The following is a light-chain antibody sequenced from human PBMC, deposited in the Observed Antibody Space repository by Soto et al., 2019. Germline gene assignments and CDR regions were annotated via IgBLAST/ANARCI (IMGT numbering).Light chain of an antibody. CDR2: KAS. V-gene: IGKV1-5*03. CDR3: QHYKSYPWT. J-gene: IGKJ1*01. Sequence: DIQMTQSPSTLPAYVGDRVTITSRASQSIDRWLAWYQQKPGKAPKLLIYKASTLESGVPSKFSGSGSETEFTLTISSLQPDDFATYYCQHYKSYPWTFGQGTKVDIK. CDR1: QSIDRW.